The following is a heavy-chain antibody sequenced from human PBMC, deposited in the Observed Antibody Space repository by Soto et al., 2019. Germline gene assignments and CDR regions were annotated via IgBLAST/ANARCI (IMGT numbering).Heavy chain of an antibody. Sequence: GGSLSLSCAASGFTFSSYGMHWVRQAPGKGLEWVAVIWYDGSNKYYADSVKGRFTISRDNSKNTLYLQMNSLRAEDTAVYYCARVSYSSSFVYYYGMDVWGQGTTVTVSS. V-gene: IGHV3-33*01. CDR1: GFTFSSYG. J-gene: IGHJ6*02. CDR3: ARVSYSSSFVYYYGMDV. CDR2: IWYDGSNK. D-gene: IGHD6-6*01.